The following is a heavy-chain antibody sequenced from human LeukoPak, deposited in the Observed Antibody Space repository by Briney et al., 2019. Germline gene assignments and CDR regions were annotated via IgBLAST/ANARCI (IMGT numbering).Heavy chain of an antibody. CDR1: GFTFSGYS. J-gene: IGHJ3*02. V-gene: IGHV3-21*01. CDR2: ISSSSSYI. Sequence: GGSLRLSCAASGFTFSGYSMNWVRQAPGKGLEWVSSISSSSSYIHYADSVKGRFTISRDNAKNSQFLQMNSLRAEDTAVYYCAGINDYGDPTGAFDIWGQGTMVTVSS. CDR3: AGINDYGDPTGAFDI. D-gene: IGHD4-17*01.